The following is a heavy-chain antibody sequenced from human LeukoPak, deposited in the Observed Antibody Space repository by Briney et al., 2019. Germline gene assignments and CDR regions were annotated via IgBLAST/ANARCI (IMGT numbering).Heavy chain of an antibody. CDR2: INHSGST. Sequence: SETLSLTCAVYGGSFSGYYWSWIRQPPGKGLEWIGEINHSGSTNYNPSLKSRVTISVDTSKNQFSPKLSSVTAADTAVYYCARGGQQLLFCYYYYYMDVWGKGTTVTVSS. CDR1: GGSFSGYY. V-gene: IGHV4-34*01. J-gene: IGHJ6*03. D-gene: IGHD2-2*01. CDR3: ARGGQQLLFCYYYYYMDV.